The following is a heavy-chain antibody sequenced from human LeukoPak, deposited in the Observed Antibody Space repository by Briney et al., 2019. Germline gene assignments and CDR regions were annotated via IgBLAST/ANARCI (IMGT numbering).Heavy chain of an antibody. CDR1: GGSFSSSSYY. CDR2: IYYSGST. D-gene: IGHD3-3*01. CDR3: AGADYDFWSGYSRGCLDY. V-gene: IGHV4-39*07. J-gene: IGHJ4*02. Sequence: SETLSLTCAVYGGSFSSSSYYWGWIRQPPGKGLEWIGSIYYSGSTNYNPSLKSRVTISVDTSKNQFSLKLSSVTAADTAVYYCAGADYDFWSGYSRGCLDYWGQGTLVTVSS.